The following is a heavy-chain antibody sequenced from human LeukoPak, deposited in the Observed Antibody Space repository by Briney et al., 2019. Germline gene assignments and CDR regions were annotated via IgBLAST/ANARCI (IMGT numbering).Heavy chain of an antibody. CDR1: GFTFSSYG. Sequence: PGGSLRLSCAASGFTFSSYGMHWVRQAPGKGLEWVAVISYDGSNKYYADSVKGRFTISRDNSKNTLYLQMNSLRAVDTAVYYCAKDRGYYYDSSDYYYGMDVWGQGTTVTVSS. CDR2: ISYDGSNK. D-gene: IGHD3-22*01. CDR3: AKDRGYYYDSSDYYYGMDV. J-gene: IGHJ6*02. V-gene: IGHV3-30*18.